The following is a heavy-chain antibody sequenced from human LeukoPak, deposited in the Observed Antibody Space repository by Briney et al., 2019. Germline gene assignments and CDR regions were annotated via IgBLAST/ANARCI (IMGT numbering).Heavy chain of an antibody. Sequence: PGGSLRLSCAASGFTFSMHWVRQAPGKGLEYVSAISTDGGGTYYANSVKGRFTISRDNSKNMLYLQMGSLRPEDMAVYYCARYGAGSCYDYWGQGTLVTVSS. J-gene: IGHJ4*02. CDR2: ISTDGGGT. D-gene: IGHD2-15*01. V-gene: IGHV3-64*01. CDR1: GFTFS. CDR3: ARYGAGSCYDY.